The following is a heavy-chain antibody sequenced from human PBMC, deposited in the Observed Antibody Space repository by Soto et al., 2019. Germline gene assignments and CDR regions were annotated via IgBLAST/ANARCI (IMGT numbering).Heavy chain of an antibody. Sequence: QVQLVESGGGLVKPGGSLRLSCAASGFTFSDYYMTWIRQAPGKGLEWVSYISSSGTGIYYADSVKGRFTISRDNGKNSLYLQMSSLRVEDTAFSYCARAYSDAFDIWGQGTMVTVSS. CDR3: ARAYSDAFDI. D-gene: IGHD2-15*01. J-gene: IGHJ3*02. CDR2: ISSSGTGI. CDR1: GFTFSDYY. V-gene: IGHV3-11*01.